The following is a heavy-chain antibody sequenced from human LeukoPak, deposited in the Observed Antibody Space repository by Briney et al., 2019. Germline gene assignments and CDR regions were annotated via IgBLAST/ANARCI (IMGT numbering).Heavy chain of an antibody. Sequence: GGSLRLSCAASGFTFSSYSMNWVRQAPGKGLEWVSSISSSSSYIYYADSVKGRFTISRDNAKNSLYLQMNSLRAEDTAVYYCAIAAKLDAFDIWGQGPMVTVSS. CDR2: ISSSSSYI. V-gene: IGHV3-21*01. D-gene: IGHD5-18*01. CDR1: GFTFSSYS. J-gene: IGHJ3*02. CDR3: AIAAKLDAFDI.